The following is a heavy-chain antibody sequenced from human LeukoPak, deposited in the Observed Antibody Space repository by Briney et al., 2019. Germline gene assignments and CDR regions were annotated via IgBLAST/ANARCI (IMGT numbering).Heavy chain of an antibody. Sequence: GGSLRLSCAASGFTVSSNYMSWVRQAPGKGLEWVSVIYSGGSTYYADSVKGRFTISRDNSKNTRYLQMNSLRAEDTAVYYCARVRGRDGYNSGAFDIWGQGTMVTVSS. CDR2: IYSGGST. D-gene: IGHD5-24*01. V-gene: IGHV3-66*01. CDR1: GFTVSSNY. CDR3: ARVRGRDGYNSGAFDI. J-gene: IGHJ3*02.